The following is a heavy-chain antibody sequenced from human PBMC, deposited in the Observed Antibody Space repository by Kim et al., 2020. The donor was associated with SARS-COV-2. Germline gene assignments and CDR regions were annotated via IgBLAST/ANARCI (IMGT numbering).Heavy chain of an antibody. D-gene: IGHD6-13*01. V-gene: IGHV4-34*01. Sequence: PSLKSRVTISVDTSKDQFSLKLSSVTAADTAVYYCARGSDSSSWSNWFDPWGQGTLVTVSS. J-gene: IGHJ5*02. CDR3: ARGSDSSSWSNWFDP.